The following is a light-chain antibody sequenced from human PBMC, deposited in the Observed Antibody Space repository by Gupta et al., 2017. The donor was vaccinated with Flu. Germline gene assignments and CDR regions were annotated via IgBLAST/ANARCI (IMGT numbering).Light chain of an antibody. J-gene: IGLJ3*02. V-gene: IGLV3-1*01. CDR3: QAWDSSIFWV. Sequence: SYELTQPPSVSVSPGQTASITCSGDKLGDKYACWYQQKPGQSPVLVIYQDSKRPSGIPERFSGSNSGNTATLTISGTQAMDEADYYCQAWDSSIFWVIGGGTKLTVL. CDR2: QDS. CDR1: KLGDKY.